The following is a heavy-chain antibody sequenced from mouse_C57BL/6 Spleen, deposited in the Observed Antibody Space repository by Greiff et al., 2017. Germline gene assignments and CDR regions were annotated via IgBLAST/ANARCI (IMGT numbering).Heavy chain of an antibody. CDR1: GYTFTSYW. V-gene: IGHV1-69*01. CDR2: IDPSDSYT. CDR3: ATGNGYYYAMDY. J-gene: IGHJ4*01. D-gene: IGHD2-2*01. Sequence: QVQLQQPGAELVMPGASVKLSCKASGYTFTSYWMHWVKQRPGQGLEWIGEIDPSDSYTNYNQKFKGKSTLTVGKSSSTAYMQLSSLTSEDSAVYYCATGNGYYYAMDYWGQGTSVTVSS.